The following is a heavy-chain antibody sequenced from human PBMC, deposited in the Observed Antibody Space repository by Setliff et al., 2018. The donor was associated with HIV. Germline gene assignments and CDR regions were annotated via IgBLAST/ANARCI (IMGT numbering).Heavy chain of an antibody. J-gene: IGHJ4*02. D-gene: IGHD5-18*01. Sequence: ASVKVSCKASGGTFSSYAISWVRQAPGQGLEWMGRVDPEDGETIYAEKFQGRVTITADTSTDTAYMELSSLRSEDTAVYYCALNGGYSYGNRFDYWGQGTLVTVSS. CDR3: ALNGGYSYGNRFDY. CDR2: VDPEDGET. V-gene: IGHV1-69-2*01. CDR1: GGTFSSYA.